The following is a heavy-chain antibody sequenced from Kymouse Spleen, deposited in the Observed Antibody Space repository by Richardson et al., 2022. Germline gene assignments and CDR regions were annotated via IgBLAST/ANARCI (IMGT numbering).Heavy chain of an antibody. V-gene: IGHV3-30*18. CDR3: AKAGITGNYYYYYGMDV. CDR1: GFTFSSYG. Sequence: QVQLVESGGGVVQPGRSLRLSCAASGFTFSSYGMHWVRQAPGKGLEWVAVISYDGSNKYYADSVKGRFTISRDNSKNTLYLQMNSLRAEDTAVYYCAKAGITGNYYYYYGMDVWGQGTTVTVSS. CDR2: ISYDGSNK. D-gene: IGHD1-20*01,IGHD1-7*01. J-gene: IGHJ6*02.